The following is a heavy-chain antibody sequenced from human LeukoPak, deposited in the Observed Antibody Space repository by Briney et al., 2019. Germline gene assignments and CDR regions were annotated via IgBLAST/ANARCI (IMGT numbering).Heavy chain of an antibody. CDR2: ISWDGVTSK. V-gene: IGHV3-43D*04. Sequence: GGSLRLSCAASGFTFDDYAMHWVRQPPGKGLEWVSLISWDGVTSKYYADSVKGRFTISRDNSENSLYLQMNSLRVEDSALYFCVKDGLCSGWYFDYWGQGALVTVSS. CDR1: GFTFDDYA. D-gene: IGHD6-19*01. J-gene: IGHJ4*02. CDR3: VKDGLCSGWYFDY.